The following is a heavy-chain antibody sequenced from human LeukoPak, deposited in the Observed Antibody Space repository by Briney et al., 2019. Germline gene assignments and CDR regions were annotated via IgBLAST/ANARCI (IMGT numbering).Heavy chain of an antibody. V-gene: IGHV3-53*01. D-gene: IGHD4/OR15-4a*01. CDR1: GFTFKDSW. CDR2: IYSDNT. CDR3: ARRAGAYSHPYDY. Sequence: PGGSLRLSCAASGFTFKDSWMYWVRQAPGKGLEWVSFIYSDNTHYSDSVKGRFTISRDNSKNSLYLQMNSLRAEDTAVYYCARRAGAYSHPYDYWGRGTLVTVSS. J-gene: IGHJ4*02.